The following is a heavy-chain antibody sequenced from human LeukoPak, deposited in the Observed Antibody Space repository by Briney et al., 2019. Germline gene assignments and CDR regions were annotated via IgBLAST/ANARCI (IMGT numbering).Heavy chain of an antibody. CDR2: IIPIFGTA. Sequence: GASVKVSCKASGGTFSSYAISWVRQAPGQGLEWMGGIIPIFGTANYAQKFQGRVTITTDESTSTAYMELSSLRSEDTAVYYCARDFVPPGSGGSRGRGNWFDPWGQGTLVTVSS. J-gene: IGHJ5*02. D-gene: IGHD2-15*01. V-gene: IGHV1-69*05. CDR1: GGTFSSYA. CDR3: ARDFVPPGSGGSRGRGNWFDP.